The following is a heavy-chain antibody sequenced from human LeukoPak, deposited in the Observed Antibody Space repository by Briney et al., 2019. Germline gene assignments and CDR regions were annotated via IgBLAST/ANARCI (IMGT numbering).Heavy chain of an antibody. J-gene: IGHJ5*02. Sequence: GESLKISCKGSGYSFTSYWIGWVRQMPGKGLEWMGIIYPGDSDTRYSPSFQGQVTISADKSIGTAYLQWSSLKASDTAMYYCARLVGYYGSGSAFNWFDPWGQGTLVTVSS. D-gene: IGHD3-10*01. V-gene: IGHV5-51*01. CDR2: IYPGDSDT. CDR3: ARLVGYYGSGSAFNWFDP. CDR1: GYSFTSYW.